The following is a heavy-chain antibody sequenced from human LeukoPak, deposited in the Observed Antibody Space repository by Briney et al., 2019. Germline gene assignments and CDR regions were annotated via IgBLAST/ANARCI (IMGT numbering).Heavy chain of an antibody. D-gene: IGHD4/OR15-4a*01. J-gene: IGHJ4*02. V-gene: IGHV3-23*01. CDR1: GFAFNTYV. Sequence: PGGSLRLSCVASGFAFNTYVMSWVRQAPGKGLEWVAAINGGGSNTYYADSVKGRLTISRDNSKNMVYLQMNSLRADDTAVYYCAKTAVVITFRFDDWGQGALVTVSS. CDR2: INGGGSNT. CDR3: AKTAVVITFRFDD.